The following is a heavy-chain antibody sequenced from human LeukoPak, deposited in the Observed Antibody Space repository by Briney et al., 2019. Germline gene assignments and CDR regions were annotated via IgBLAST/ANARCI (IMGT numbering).Heavy chain of an antibody. CDR1: GYTFTSYG. CDR2: IIPILGIA. CDR3: ARRLNYDYGDYGGLDY. D-gene: IGHD4-17*01. Sequence: SVKVSCKASGYTFTSYGISWVRQAPGQGLEWMGRIIPILGIANYAQKFQGRVTITADKSTSTAYMELSSLRSEDTAVYYCARRLNYDYGDYGGLDYWGQGTLVTVSS. V-gene: IGHV1-69*04. J-gene: IGHJ4*02.